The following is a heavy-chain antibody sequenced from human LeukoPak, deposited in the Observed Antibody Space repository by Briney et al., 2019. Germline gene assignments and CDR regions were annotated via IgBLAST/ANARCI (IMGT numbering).Heavy chain of an antibody. CDR1: GGTFSSYA. D-gene: IGHD5-12*01. V-gene: IGHV1-69*04. CDR2: IIPIFGIA. J-gene: IGHJ4*02. Sequence: SVKVSCKASGGTFSSYAISWVRQAPGQGLEWMGRIIPIFGIANYAQKLQGRVTVTADKSTSTAYMELSSLRSEDTAVYYCARGYSGYDYGYFDYWGQGTLVTVSS. CDR3: ARGYSGYDYGYFDY.